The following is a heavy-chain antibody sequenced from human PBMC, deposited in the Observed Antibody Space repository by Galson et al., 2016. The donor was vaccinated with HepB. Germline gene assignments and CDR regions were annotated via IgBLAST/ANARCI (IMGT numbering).Heavy chain of an antibody. CDR2: IGSAGDT. CDR3: ARDLSPSYADNWYDALDL. V-gene: IGHV3-13*01. CDR1: GFRFSIYD. J-gene: IGHJ3*01. D-gene: IGHD2-2*01. Sequence: SLRLSCAASGFRFSIYDMHWVRQGKGKGLEWVAAIGSAGDTYYAGSVKGRFTISRDNAKNSLYLQMHSLRPEDTAVYYCARDLSPSYADNWYDALDLWGQGTLVTVSS.